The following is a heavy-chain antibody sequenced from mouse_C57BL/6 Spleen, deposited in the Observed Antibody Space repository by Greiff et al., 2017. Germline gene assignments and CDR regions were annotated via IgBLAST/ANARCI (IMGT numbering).Heavy chain of an antibody. CDR3: ARCGYDYAMDY. Sequence: QVQLQQSGAELVRPGSSVKLSCKASGYTFTSYWMDWVKQRPGQGLEWIGNIYPSDSETHYNQKFKDKATLTVDKSSSTAYMQLSSLTSEDSAVYYCARCGYDYAMDYWGQGTSVTVSS. CDR1: GYTFTSYW. J-gene: IGHJ4*01. CDR2: IYPSDSET. D-gene: IGHD2-2*01. V-gene: IGHV1-61*01.